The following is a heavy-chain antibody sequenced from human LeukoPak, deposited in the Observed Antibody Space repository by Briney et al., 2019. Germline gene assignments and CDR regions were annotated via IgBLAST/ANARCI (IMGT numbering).Heavy chain of an antibody. J-gene: IGHJ4*02. V-gene: IGHV3-30*02. CDR2: IRYDGSNK. D-gene: IGHD1-1*01. Sequence: GGSLRLSCAASGFTFSSYGMQWVRQAPGKGLEWVAFIRYDGSNKYYADSVKGRFTISRDNSKNTLYLQMNSLRAEDTAMYFCAKDKDPWKSTSISDFDYWGQGTLVTVSS. CDR3: AKDKDPWKSTSISDFDY. CDR1: GFTFSSYG.